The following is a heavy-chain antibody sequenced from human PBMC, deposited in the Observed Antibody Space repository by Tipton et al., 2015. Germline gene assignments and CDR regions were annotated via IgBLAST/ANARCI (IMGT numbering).Heavy chain of an antibody. CDR3: ARDIVPNWFEP. D-gene: IGHD2-15*01. J-gene: IGHJ5*02. Sequence: GLVKPSETLSLTCSVSGDSIRNYHWSWIRQPAGKGLEWIGRIYGGGSVVYNPSLKGRVTMSVDTSKNEFSMMLASVSATDTAIYYCARDIVPNWFEPWGQGILVTVSS. V-gene: IGHV4-4*07. CDR1: GDSIRNYH. CDR2: IYGGGSV.